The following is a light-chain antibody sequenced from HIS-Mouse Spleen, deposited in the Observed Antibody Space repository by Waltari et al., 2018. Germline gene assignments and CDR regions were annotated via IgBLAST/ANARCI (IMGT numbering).Light chain of an antibody. CDR3: CSYAGSSTLV. Sequence: QSALTQPAPGSGSPGQSIPISCTGTSSDVGSYNLLSWYQQHPGKAPKLMIYEGSKRPSGVSNRFSGSKSGNTASLTISGLQAEDEADYYCCSYAGSSTLVFGGGTKLTVL. CDR2: EGS. J-gene: IGLJ3*02. CDR1: SSDVGSYNL. V-gene: IGLV2-23*01.